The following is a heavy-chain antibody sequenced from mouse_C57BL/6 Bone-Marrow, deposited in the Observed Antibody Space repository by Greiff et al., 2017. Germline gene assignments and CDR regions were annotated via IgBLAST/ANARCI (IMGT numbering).Heavy chain of an antibody. J-gene: IGHJ2*01. CDR3: ASQDTVVFPYYYDY. V-gene: IGHV1-19*01. CDR2: INPYNGGT. D-gene: IGHD1-1*01. CDR1: GYTFTDYY. Sequence: VQLQQSGPVLVKPGASVKMSCKASGYTFTDYYMNWVKQSHGKSLEWIGVINPYNGGTSYNQKFKGKATLTVDKSSSTAYMELNSLTSEDSAVYYCASQDTVVFPYYYDYWGQGTTLTVSS.